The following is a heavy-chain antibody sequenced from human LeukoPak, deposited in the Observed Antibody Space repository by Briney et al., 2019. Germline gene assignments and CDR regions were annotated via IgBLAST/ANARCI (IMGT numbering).Heavy chain of an antibody. CDR2: ISSSSSYI. Sequence: GGSLRLSYAASGFTFSSYSMNWVRQAPGKGLEWVSSISSSSSYIYYADSVKGRFTISRDNAKNSLYLQMNSLRAEDTAVYYCARELVVADRGGAFDIWGQGTMVTVSS. V-gene: IGHV3-21*01. CDR3: ARELVVADRGGAFDI. D-gene: IGHD2-15*01. CDR1: GFTFSSYS. J-gene: IGHJ3*02.